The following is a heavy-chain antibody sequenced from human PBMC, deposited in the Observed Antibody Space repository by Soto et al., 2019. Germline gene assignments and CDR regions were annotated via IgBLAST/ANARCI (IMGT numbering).Heavy chain of an antibody. D-gene: IGHD6-13*01. CDR1: GFTVSSNY. J-gene: IGHJ4*02. Sequence: GGSLRLSCAASGFTVSSNYMSWVRQAPGKGLEWVSVIYSGGSTYYADSVKGRFTISRDNAKNSLYLQMNSLRAEDTAVYYCARDRLIADPYDYWGQGTLVTVSS. CDR3: ARDRLIADPYDY. V-gene: IGHV3-53*01. CDR2: IYSGGST.